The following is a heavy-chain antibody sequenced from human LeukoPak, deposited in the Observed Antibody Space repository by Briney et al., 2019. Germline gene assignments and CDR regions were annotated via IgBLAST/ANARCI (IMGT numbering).Heavy chain of an antibody. V-gene: IGHV4-4*09. CDR3: ARAPGWFDP. Sequence: PSETLSLTCTVSGGSISSYYWSWIRQPPGKGLEWIGYIYTSGSTNYNPSLKSRVTISVDTSKNQFSLKLSSVTAADTAVYYCARAPGWFDPWGQGNPVTVSS. J-gene: IGHJ5*02. CDR2: IYTSGST. CDR1: GGSISSYY.